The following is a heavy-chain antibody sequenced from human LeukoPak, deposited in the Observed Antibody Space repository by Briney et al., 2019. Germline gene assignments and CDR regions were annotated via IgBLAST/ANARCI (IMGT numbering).Heavy chain of an antibody. J-gene: IGHJ4*02. CDR1: GFTFSSYG. D-gene: IGHD3-22*01. V-gene: IGHV3-30*02. Sequence: PGGSLRLSCAASGFTFSSYGMHWVRQAPGKGLEWVAFIRYDGSNKYYADSVKGRFTISRDNSKNTLYLQMNSLRAEDTAVYYCAKDLVDSSDYSFSSPFSETPPGHDYWGQGTLVTVSS. CDR2: IRYDGSNK. CDR3: AKDLVDSSDYSFSSPFSETPPGHDY.